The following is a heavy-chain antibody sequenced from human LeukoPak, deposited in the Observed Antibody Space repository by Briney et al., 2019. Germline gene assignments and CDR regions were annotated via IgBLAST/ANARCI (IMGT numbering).Heavy chain of an antibody. Sequence: GASVKVSCKASGYTLTSYGISWVRQAPGQGLEWMGGIIPIFGTANYAQKFQGRVTITADESTSTAYMELSSLRSEDTAVYYCARTATTIFGVVTATNYYYYGMDVWGQGTTVTVSS. D-gene: IGHD3-3*01. CDR2: IIPIFGTA. V-gene: IGHV1-69*13. J-gene: IGHJ6*02. CDR1: GYTLTSYG. CDR3: ARTATTIFGVVTATNYYYYGMDV.